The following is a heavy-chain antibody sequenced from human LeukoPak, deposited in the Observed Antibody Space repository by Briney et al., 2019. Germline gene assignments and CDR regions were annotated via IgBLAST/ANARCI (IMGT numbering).Heavy chain of an antibody. CDR2: IYTSGST. Sequence: PSQTLSLTCTVSGGSISSGSYYWSWIRQPAGKGLEWIGRIYTSGSTNYNPSLKSRVTISVDTSKNQFSLKLSSVTAADTAVYYCAREGIAAAGTLQAWGQGTLVTVSS. J-gene: IGHJ5*02. CDR3: AREGIAAAGTLQA. V-gene: IGHV4-61*02. D-gene: IGHD6-13*01. CDR1: GGSISSGSYY.